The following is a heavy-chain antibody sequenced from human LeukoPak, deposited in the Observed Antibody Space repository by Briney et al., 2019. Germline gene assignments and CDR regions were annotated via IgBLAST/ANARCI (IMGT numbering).Heavy chain of an antibody. V-gene: IGHV1-46*01. CDR2: INPSAGST. CDR1: GYTFISYY. CDR3: ATTGSGRTFDY. Sequence: ASVKVSCKASGYTFISYYMHWVRQAPGQGLEWMGIINPSAGSTKYAQKFQGRVTMTRDTSTSTVYMELSSLRSEDTAVFYCATTGSGRTFDYWGQGTLVTVSS. J-gene: IGHJ4*02. D-gene: IGHD6-19*01.